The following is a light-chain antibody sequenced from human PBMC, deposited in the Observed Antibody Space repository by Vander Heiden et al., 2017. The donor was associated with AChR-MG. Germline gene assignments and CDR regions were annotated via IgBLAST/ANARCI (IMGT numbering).Light chain of an antibody. Sequence: DIQMTQSPPSLSASVGDRVTITCRASQSIGGYLNWYQQKPGRAPRLLIYAASNLQSGVPSKFSGSGSGTDFTLTVSSLQPEDFATYYCQQTDTTPLTFGGGTRVEIK. J-gene: IGKJ4*01. CDR1: QSIGGY. CDR3: QQTDTTPLT. V-gene: IGKV1-39*01. CDR2: AAS.